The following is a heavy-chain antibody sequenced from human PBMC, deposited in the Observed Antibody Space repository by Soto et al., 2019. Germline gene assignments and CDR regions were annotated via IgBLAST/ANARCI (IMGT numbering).Heavy chain of an antibody. CDR3: ARDLEYQPQYP. Sequence: SVKVSCKASGYTFNSYGISWWRQATGQGLEWMGWISAYNGNTNYAQKVQGRVTMTTDTSTSTAYMELRSLRSDDTAVYYCARDLEYQPQYPWGQGTLVTVSS. CDR2: ISAYNGNT. V-gene: IGHV1-18*04. CDR1: GYTFNSYG. J-gene: IGHJ5*02. D-gene: IGHD2-2*01.